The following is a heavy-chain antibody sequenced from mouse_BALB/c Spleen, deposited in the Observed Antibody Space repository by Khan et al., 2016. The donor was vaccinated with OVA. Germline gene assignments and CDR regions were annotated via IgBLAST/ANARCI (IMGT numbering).Heavy chain of an antibody. D-gene: IGHD1-1*01. CDR1: GFYFSSYS. Sequence: EVKLVESGGGLVRPGGSLKLSCAASGFYFSSYSMSWVRQTPEKRLQWVATISSGGSYTYYPDSVRGRFTISRDNANNTLYLQMSSLKYEDTAMYYSARHRGYYGSNPYFDYWGQGTTLTVSS. J-gene: IGHJ2*01. V-gene: IGHV5-6-4*01. CDR3: ARHRGYYGSNPYFDY. CDR2: ISSGGSYT.